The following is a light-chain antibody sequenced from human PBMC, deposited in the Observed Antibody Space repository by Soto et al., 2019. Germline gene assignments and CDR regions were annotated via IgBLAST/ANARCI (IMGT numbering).Light chain of an antibody. V-gene: IGKV3-20*01. J-gene: IGKJ1*01. CDR2: GAS. CDR3: QQYGSSPRT. CDR1: QSVSTSS. Sequence: EIVLTQSPCTLSLSAGARSTLSFMASQSVSTSSLAWYQQKGGQAPRLLIHGASSRATGIPDRFSGSGSGTDFTLTISRLEPEDFAVYYCQQYGSSPRTFGQGTKVDIK.